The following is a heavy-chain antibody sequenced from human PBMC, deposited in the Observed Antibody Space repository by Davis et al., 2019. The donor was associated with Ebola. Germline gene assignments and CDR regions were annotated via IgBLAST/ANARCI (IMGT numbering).Heavy chain of an antibody. D-gene: IGHD2-2*02. CDR3: ARVGSCSTTACYTGYFDS. V-gene: IGHV4-59*11. Sequence: PSETLSLTCAVSGGSINNHFWSWIRQPPGKGLEWIGYIFYSGSTNYSPSFKSRVVISIDEAKKHFSLKLNSVTAADTAVYYCARVGSCSTTACYTGYFDSWAQGTLVTVSS. CDR2: IFYSGST. CDR1: GGSINNHF. J-gene: IGHJ4*02.